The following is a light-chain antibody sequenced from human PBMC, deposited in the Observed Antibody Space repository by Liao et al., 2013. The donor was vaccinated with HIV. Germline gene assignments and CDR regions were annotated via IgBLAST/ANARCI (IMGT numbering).Light chain of an antibody. CDR1: LLPNKH. CDR2: KDT. Sequence: SYELTQPPSVSASLGQMARITCSGELLPNKHAYWYQQKPGQAPVLLIFKDTERPSGIPERFSGSNSGNTATLSISRVEAGDEADYYCQVWDSTSDRYVFGTGTRVTVL. V-gene: IGLV3-21*02. CDR3: QVWDSTSDRYV. J-gene: IGLJ1*01.